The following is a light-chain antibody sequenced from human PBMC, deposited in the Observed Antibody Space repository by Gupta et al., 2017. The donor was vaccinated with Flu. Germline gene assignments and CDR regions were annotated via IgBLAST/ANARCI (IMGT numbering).Light chain of an antibody. CDR1: QDISNY. J-gene: IGKJ5*01. V-gene: IGKV1-33*01. Sequence: DIQMTQSPSSLSASVGDRVTITCQANQDISNYLNWYQQKPGKAPKLLIYEASTWETGVSSRFSGSGSGTDFTFTISSRQPEDIATYYCQQYDNLPSCTFDQGTRLEIK. CDR2: EAS. CDR3: QQYDNLPSCT.